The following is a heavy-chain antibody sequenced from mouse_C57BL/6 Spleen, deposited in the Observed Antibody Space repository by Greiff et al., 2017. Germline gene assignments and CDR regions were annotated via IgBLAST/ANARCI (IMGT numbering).Heavy chain of an antibody. J-gene: IGHJ3*01. V-gene: IGHV5-17*01. CDR1: GFTFSDYG. Sequence: DVKLVESGGGLVKPGGSLKLSCAASGFTFSDYGMHWVRQAPEKGLEWVAYISRGSSTIYYADTVKGRFTISRDNAKNTLFLQMTSLRSEDTAMYYCARAGYYGSSYPWFAYWGQGTLVTVSA. CDR2: ISRGSSTI. D-gene: IGHD1-1*01. CDR3: ARAGYYGSSYPWFAY.